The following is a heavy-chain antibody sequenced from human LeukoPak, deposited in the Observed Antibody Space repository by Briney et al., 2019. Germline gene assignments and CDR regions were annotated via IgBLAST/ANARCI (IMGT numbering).Heavy chain of an antibody. V-gene: IGHV4-30-4*07. J-gene: IGHJ3*02. Sequence: PSETLSPTCAVSGGSISSGGYSWSWIRQPPGKGLEWIGYIYYSGSTYYNPSLKSRVTISVDTSKNQFSLKLSSVTAADTAVYYCARAAKYYYDSSGYSRCAFDIWGHGTMVTVSS. CDR3: ARAAKYYYDSSGYSRCAFDI. D-gene: IGHD3-22*01. CDR1: GGSISSGGYS. CDR2: IYYSGST.